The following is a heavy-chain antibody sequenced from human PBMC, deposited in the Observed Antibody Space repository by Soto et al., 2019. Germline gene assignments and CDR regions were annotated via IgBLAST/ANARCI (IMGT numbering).Heavy chain of an antibody. V-gene: IGHV4-39*01. CDR3: ARLKLGDILTVFYQHYYYYYGMAS. J-gene: IGHJ6*02. D-gene: IGHD3-9*01. CDR2: IYYSGST. Sequence: ETLSLTCTVSGGSISSSSYYWGWIRQPPGKGLEWIGSIYYSGSTYYNPSLKSRVTISVDTSKNQFSLKLSSVTAADTAVYYCARLKLGDILTVFYQHYYYYYGMASWGQGATITVSS. CDR1: GGSISSSSYY.